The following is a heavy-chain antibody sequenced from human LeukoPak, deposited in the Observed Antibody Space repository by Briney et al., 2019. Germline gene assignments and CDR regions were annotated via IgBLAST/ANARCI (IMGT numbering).Heavy chain of an antibody. D-gene: IGHD6-13*01. J-gene: IGHJ4*02. V-gene: IGHV4-34*01. Sequence: SETLSLTCAVSGGSLSGHYWDWIRQPPGKGLEWIGGINHGGSTNYNPSLKSRVTMSVDTSQNQFSLRLSSVTAADTAVYYCARGRYVTTRGGAAAGFLDYWGQGTLVTVST. CDR1: GGSLSGHY. CDR3: ARGRYVTTRGGAAAGFLDY. CDR2: INHGGST.